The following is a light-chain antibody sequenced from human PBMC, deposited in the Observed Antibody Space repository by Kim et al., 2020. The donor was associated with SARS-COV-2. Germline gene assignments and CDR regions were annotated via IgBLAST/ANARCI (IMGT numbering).Light chain of an antibody. Sequence: AYVGDRVTITCLASQDISNYLAWFQLKPGKAPKLLIYAASALQPGVPSRFSGSGSGTDFTLTVTSLQPEDVATYYCQKCDSAPWTFGQGTNVDIK. J-gene: IGKJ1*01. CDR3: QKCDSAPWT. CDR2: AAS. V-gene: IGKV1-27*01. CDR1: QDISNY.